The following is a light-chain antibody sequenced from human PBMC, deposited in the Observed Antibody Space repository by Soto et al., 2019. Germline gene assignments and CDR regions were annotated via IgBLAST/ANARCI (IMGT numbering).Light chain of an antibody. V-gene: IGKV3-20*01. CDR3: HQYGGSPPYT. J-gene: IGKJ2*01. CDR2: GTS. Sequence: EIVLTQSPGNLSLSPGERATLSCRVSQSVSSSYLAWYQHKPGQAPRLLIYGTSSRATGIPDRFSGSGSGTDFTLTISRLEPEDFAVYYCHQYGGSPPYTFGQGTKLEIK. CDR1: QSVSSSY.